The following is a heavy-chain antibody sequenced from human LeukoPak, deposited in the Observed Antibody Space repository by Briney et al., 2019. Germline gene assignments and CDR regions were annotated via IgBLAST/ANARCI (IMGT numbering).Heavy chain of an antibody. V-gene: IGHV4-59*08. CDR1: GGSISSYY. D-gene: IGHD6-19*01. CDR3: AGGVYSSGWYSHWYYYGMDV. CDR2: IYYSGST. J-gene: IGHJ6*02. Sequence: SETPSLTCTVSGGSISSYYWSWIRQPPGKGLEWIGYIYYSGSTNYNPSLKSRVTISVDTSENQFSLKLSSVTAADTAVYYCAGGVYSSGWYSHWYYYGMDVWGQGTTVTVSS.